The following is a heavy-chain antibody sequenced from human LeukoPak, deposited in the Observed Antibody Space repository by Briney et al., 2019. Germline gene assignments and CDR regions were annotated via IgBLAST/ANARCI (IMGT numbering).Heavy chain of an antibody. V-gene: IGHV4-59*01. CDR1: GGSISRYY. Sequence: SETLSLTCTVSGGSISRYYWSWIRQPPGKGLEWIGYIYYSGSNNYNSALKSQVTISADTSKNQFSLKLSSVTAADPAVYYCARIGGIPLGSFDIWGQGTMVTVSS. CDR2: IYYSGSN. D-gene: IGHD2-2*02. CDR3: ARIGGIPLGSFDI. J-gene: IGHJ3*02.